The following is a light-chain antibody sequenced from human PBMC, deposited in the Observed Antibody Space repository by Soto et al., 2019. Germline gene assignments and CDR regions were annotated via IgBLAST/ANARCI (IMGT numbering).Light chain of an antibody. CDR1: SGDVGAYDF. CDR3: VSFTVHYSYV. J-gene: IGLJ1*01. Sequence: QSALTPPASVSGSPGQSSTISCTGTSGDVGAYDFVSWYQHHPGKAPRLVIYDVSRRPAGASDRFSGSKSGSTASLTISSLQAEDEADYYCVSFTVHYSYVCGTGPKATVL. CDR2: DVS. V-gene: IGLV2-14*01.